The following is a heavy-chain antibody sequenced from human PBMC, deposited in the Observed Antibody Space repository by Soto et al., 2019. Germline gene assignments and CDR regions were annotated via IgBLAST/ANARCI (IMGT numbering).Heavy chain of an antibody. D-gene: IGHD3-10*01. J-gene: IGHJ6*02. Sequence: EVKLLESGGGLVQPGGSLRLSCAASGFTFSSYAMSWVRQAPWKGLEWVSAISGSGGSTYYADSVTGRFTISSDNSKNTLELQMNSLRAEDTAVYYCAKCLVRGPVGYYYGMDFWGQGTTVTVS. CDR1: GFTFSSYA. CDR2: ISGSGGST. V-gene: IGHV3-23*01. CDR3: AKCLVRGPVGYYYGMDF.